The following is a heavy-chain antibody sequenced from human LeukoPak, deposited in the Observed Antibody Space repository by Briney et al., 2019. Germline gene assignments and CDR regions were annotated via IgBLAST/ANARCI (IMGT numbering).Heavy chain of an antibody. D-gene: IGHD3-10*02. CDR3: ARPSLVRGGYYYYYGMDV. CDR2: IIPIFGTA. CDR1: GYTFSSYN. V-gene: IGHV1-69*13. J-gene: IGHJ6*02. Sequence: SVKVSCKASGYTFSSYNIHWVRQAPGQGLEWMGGIIPIFGTANYAQKFQGRVTITADESTSTAYMELSSLRSEDTAVYYCARPSLVRGGYYYYYGMDVWGQGTTVTVSS.